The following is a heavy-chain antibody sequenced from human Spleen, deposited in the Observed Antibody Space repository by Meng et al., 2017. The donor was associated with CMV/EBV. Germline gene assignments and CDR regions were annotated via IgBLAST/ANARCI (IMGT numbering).Heavy chain of an antibody. Sequence: SETLSLTCAVYGGSFSGNYWNWIRQPPGKGLEWIGEIMHSGDTNYNPSLRSRVTISVDTSKNQFSLKLSSVTAADTAVYYCARGMTTINWPRYYYGMDVGGQGTTVTVSS. CDR2: IMHSGDT. D-gene: IGHD2-21*02. V-gene: IGHV4-34*01. J-gene: IGHJ6*02. CDR3: ARGMTTINWPRYYYGMDV. CDR1: GGSFSGNY.